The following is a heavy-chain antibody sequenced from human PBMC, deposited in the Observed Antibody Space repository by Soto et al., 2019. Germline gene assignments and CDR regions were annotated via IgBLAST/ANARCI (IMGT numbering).Heavy chain of an antibody. CDR3: AKGLRYSSGWYGNWFDP. J-gene: IGHJ5*02. V-gene: IGHV1-24*01. CDR2: FDPEDGET. D-gene: IGHD6-19*01. Sequence: ASVKVSCKVSGYTLTELSMHWVRQAPGKGLEWMGGFDPEDGETIYAQKFQGRVTMTEDTSTDTAYMELSSLRSEDTAVYYCAKGLRYSSGWYGNWFDPWGQGTLVTVSS. CDR1: GYTLTELS.